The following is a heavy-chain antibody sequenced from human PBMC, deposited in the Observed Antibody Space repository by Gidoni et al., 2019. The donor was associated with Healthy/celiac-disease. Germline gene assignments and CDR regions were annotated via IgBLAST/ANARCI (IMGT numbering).Heavy chain of an antibody. V-gene: IGHV3-49*04. J-gene: IGHJ4*02. CDR3: TLVTMVQGPDY. CDR1: GFTFGDYA. Sequence: EVQLVESGGGLVQPGRSLRLSWPASGFTFGDYAMSWVRQAPGKGLEWVGFIRSKAYGGTTEYAASVKGRFTISRDDSKSIAYLQMNSLKTEDTAVYYCTLVTMVQGPDYWGQGTLVTVSS. CDR2: IRSKAYGGTT. D-gene: IGHD3-10*01.